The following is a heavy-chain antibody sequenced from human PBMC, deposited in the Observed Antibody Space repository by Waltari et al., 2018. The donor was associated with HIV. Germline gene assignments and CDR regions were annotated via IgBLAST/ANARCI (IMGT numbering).Heavy chain of an antibody. CDR1: GFPFTNAW. CDR2: IKSKSDGGTI. V-gene: IGHV3-15*06. D-gene: IGHD3-22*01. Sequence: EVYLVESGGGLVEPGESLSLSCASSGFPFTNAWMNWVRRAPGKGLEWIGLIKSKSDGGTIHYATPVKGRFTISRDDSQSMFYLQMTSLTAEDTAVYYCLTHYYDRGFWGQGTLVTVSS. CDR3: LTHYYDRGF. J-gene: IGHJ4*02.